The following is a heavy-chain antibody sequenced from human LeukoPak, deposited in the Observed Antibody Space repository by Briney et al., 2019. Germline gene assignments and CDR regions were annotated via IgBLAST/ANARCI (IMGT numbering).Heavy chain of an antibody. CDR2: IKQDGSEK. CDR1: GFTFSSYW. Sequence: GGSLRLSCAASGFTFSSYWMSWVRQAPGKGLEWVANIKQDGSEKYYVDSVKGRFTISRDNSKNSLYLQMDSLRTEDSALYYCAKGNQWLIHYWGQGTLVTVSS. V-gene: IGHV3-7*03. D-gene: IGHD6-19*01. J-gene: IGHJ4*02. CDR3: AKGNQWLIHY.